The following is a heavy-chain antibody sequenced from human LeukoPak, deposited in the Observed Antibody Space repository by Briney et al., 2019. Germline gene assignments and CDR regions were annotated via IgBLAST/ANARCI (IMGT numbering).Heavy chain of an antibody. J-gene: IGHJ5*02. V-gene: IGHV3-43*02. CDR2: ISGNGGKT. Sequence: GGSLRLSCAASGFTFDDYAMNWVRQAPGKGLEWVSLISGNGGKTYYADSVKGRFTISRDNSKNSVYLQMNSLRSEDTAFYYWGKHRFDPGWDLESWAQGTLLPVS. CDR3: GKHRFDPGWDLES. D-gene: IGHD1-26*01. CDR1: GFTFDDYA.